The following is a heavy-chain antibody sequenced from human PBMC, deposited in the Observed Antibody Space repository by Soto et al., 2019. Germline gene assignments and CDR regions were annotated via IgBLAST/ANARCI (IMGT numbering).Heavy chain of an antibody. CDR1: IFTFSDYG. J-gene: IGHJ5*02. V-gene: IGHV3-30*03. D-gene: IGHD3-22*01. CDR2: ISYDGTKE. CDR3: AREGSSMIVVNNWFAT. Sequence: QVHLVESGGGVVQVGKSLRLSCAASIFTFSDYGMDWVRQAPGKGLEWVAFISYDGTKELYADSVKGRFAISRDNSQNRRYLQMNSLRTEDTAVYYCAREGSSMIVVNNWFATWGQGTLVTVSS.